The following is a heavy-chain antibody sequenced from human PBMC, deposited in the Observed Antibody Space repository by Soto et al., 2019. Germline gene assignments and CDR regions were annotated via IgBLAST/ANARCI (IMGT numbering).Heavy chain of an antibody. D-gene: IGHD6-13*01. V-gene: IGHV4-59*01. CDR1: GVSISSYY. CDR2: IFYSGST. CDR3: ARGRIEIAGTFEY. Sequence: QVQLQESGPGLVKPSETLSLTCTVSGVSISSYYWSWIRQPPGKGLEWIGYIFYSGSTNYNPSLTSRVTISVAKSKNEVSLSLRSVTAADTAVYYCARGRIEIAGTFEYWGQGTLVTVSS. J-gene: IGHJ4*02.